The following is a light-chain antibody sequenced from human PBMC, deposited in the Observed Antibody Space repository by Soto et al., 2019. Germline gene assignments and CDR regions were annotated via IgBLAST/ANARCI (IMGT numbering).Light chain of an antibody. J-gene: IGLJ2*01. V-gene: IGLV2-11*01. CDR2: DVT. CDR3: CSYGGYGNYAI. CDR1: SSDVGAYNY. Sequence: QSALTQPRSVSGSPGQSITIACTGTSSDVGAYNYVSWYRHHPGKAPKLVLYDVTKRSSGVPDRFSGSKSGNTASLTISGLHPEDEADYYCCSYGGYGNYAIFGGGTKLTVL.